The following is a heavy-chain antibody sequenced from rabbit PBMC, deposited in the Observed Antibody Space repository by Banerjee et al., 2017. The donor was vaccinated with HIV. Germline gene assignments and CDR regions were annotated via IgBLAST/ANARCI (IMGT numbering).Heavy chain of an antibody. Sequence: QEQLEESGGDLVKPEGSLTLTCTASGLDFSSSYWICWVRQAPGKGLEWIACIDADYRGSTYYASWAKGRFTISSDNAQNTVFLQMTSLTASDTATYFCARPGYADYGYAFSLWGPGTLVTVS. J-gene: IGHJ4*01. CDR1: GLDFSSSYW. V-gene: IGHV1S45*01. CDR3: ARPGYADYGYAFSL. CDR2: IDADYRGST. D-gene: IGHD6-1*01.